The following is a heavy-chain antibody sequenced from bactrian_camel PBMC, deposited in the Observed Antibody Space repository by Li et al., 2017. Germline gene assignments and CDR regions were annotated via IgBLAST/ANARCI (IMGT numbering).Heavy chain of an antibody. J-gene: IGHJ4*01. CDR1: GFTFWAAST. CDR3: AARSGLGAKKGGFNY. D-gene: IGHD2*01. CDR2: IDTTGTNR. Sequence: DVQLVESGGGLVQPGGSLRLSCVGSGFTFWAASTMAWVRQAPGKGLEWVSSIDTTGTNRDYASSLKGRFSISRDNAKNTLSLQMNSLESEDTAMYYCAARSGLGAKKGGFNYWGQGTQVTVS. V-gene: IGHV3S2*01.